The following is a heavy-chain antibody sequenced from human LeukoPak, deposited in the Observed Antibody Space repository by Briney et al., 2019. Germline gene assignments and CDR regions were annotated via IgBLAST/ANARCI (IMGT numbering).Heavy chain of an antibody. CDR2: IYHSGST. J-gene: IGHJ4*02. CDR3: ARGGIAARFDY. Sequence: SQTLSLTCTVSGDSISSGGYYWSWIRQPPGKGLEWIGYIYHSGSTYYNPSLKSRVTISVDRSKNQFSLKLSSVTAADTAVYYCARGGIAARFDYWGQGTLVTVSS. V-gene: IGHV4-30-2*01. CDR1: GDSISSGGYY. D-gene: IGHD6-6*01.